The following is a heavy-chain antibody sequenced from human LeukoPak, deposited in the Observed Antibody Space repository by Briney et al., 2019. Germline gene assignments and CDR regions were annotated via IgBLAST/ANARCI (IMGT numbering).Heavy chain of an antibody. CDR2: ISGSGGST. V-gene: IGHV3-23*01. Sequence: GGSLRLSCAASGFTFSSYAMSWVRQAPGKGLEWVSAISGSGGSTYYADSVKGRFTIFRDNSKNTLYLQTNSLRAEDTAVYYCAKEVLLWFGELSKSYGMDVWGQGTTVTVSS. D-gene: IGHD3-10*01. CDR1: GFTFSSYA. CDR3: AKEVLLWFGELSKSYGMDV. J-gene: IGHJ6*02.